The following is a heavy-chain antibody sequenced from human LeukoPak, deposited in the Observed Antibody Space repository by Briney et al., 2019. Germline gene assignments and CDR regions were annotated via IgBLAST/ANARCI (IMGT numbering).Heavy chain of an antibody. Sequence: SETLSLTCTVSGGSISSSSYYWGWIRQPPGKGLEWIGSIYYSGSTYYNPSLKSRVTISVDTSKNQFSLKLSSVTAADTAVYYCARHGLGITIFGVVTNGYWGQGTLVTVSS. V-gene: IGHV4-39*01. CDR3: ARHGLGITIFGVVTNGY. CDR1: GGSISSSSYY. CDR2: IYYSGST. D-gene: IGHD3-3*01. J-gene: IGHJ4*02.